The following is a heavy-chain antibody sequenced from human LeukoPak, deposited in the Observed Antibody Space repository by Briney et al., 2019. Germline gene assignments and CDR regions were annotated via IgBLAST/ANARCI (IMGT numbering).Heavy chain of an antibody. CDR2: LSYTGKT. Sequence: PSETLSLTCVVSGASVSSSHWNWIRQLPGKGLECIGCLSYTGKTDYNPSLSGRVTMSLGTSNNQVSLTLRSVTAADTAVYYCSEGYFEPFAHWGQGILVAVSS. J-gene: IGHJ4*02. V-gene: IGHV4-59*02. CDR1: GASVSSSH. CDR3: SEGYFEPFAH. D-gene: IGHD3-9*01.